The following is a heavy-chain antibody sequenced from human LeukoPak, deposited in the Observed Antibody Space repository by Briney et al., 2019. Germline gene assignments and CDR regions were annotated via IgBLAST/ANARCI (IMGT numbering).Heavy chain of an antibody. D-gene: IGHD4-11*01. CDR2: INPSGGST. CDR1: GYTFTSYY. Sequence: EASVKVSCKASGYTFTSYYMHWVRQAPGQGLEWMGIINPSGGSTSYAQKFQGRVTMTRDTSTSTVYMELSSLRSEDTAVYYCARVNHSPLGDYSNLNRGYYYMDVWGKGTTVTVSS. J-gene: IGHJ6*03. CDR3: ARVNHSPLGDYSNLNRGYYYMDV. V-gene: IGHV1-46*01.